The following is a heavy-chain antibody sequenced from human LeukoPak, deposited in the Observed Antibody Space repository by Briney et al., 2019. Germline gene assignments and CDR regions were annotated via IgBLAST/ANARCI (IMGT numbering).Heavy chain of an antibody. D-gene: IGHD6-19*01. Sequence: PGGSLRLSCAASGFTVSSNYMSWVRQAPGKGLEWVSVIYSGGSTYYADSVKGRFTISRDNSKNTLCIQMNSLRAEDTAVYYCASTGYSSGWGVGVFFDYWGQGTLVTVSS. J-gene: IGHJ4*02. CDR2: IYSGGST. V-gene: IGHV3-66*02. CDR3: ASTGYSSGWGVGVFFDY. CDR1: GFTVSSNY.